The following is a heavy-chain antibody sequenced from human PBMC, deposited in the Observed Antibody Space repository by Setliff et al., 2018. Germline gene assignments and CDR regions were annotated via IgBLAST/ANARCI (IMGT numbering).Heavy chain of an antibody. J-gene: IGHJ6*03. CDR3: AREGVDTRSSTDYRYYMDV. CDR2: ISPYTGDT. Sequence: ASVKVSCKTSGYNFITFGLSWVRQAPGQGPEWMGCISPYTGDTNYAQKFQDRVTMTMDSSSQTVYMELSSLNSDDTAVYYCAREGVDTRSSTDYRYYMDVWGKGTTVTVSS. V-gene: IGHV1-18*01. CDR1: GYNFITFG. D-gene: IGHD5-18*01.